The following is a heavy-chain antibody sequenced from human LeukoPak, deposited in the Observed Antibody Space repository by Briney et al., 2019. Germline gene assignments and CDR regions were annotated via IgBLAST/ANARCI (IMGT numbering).Heavy chain of an antibody. Sequence: GASVKVSCKASGYTFTSYYMHWVRQAPGQGLEWMGLINPSSGSTSYAQRFQGRVTLTRDTSTSTVYMELNSLRAEDTAVYYCAKSGGRVDILWFGEFHMDVWGKGTTVTVSS. J-gene: IGHJ6*03. CDR3: AKSGGRVDILWFGEFHMDV. D-gene: IGHD3-10*01. CDR2: INPSSGST. V-gene: IGHV1-46*01. CDR1: GYTFTSYY.